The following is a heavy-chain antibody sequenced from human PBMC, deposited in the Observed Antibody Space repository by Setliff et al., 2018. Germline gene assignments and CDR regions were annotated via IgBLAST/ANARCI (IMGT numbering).Heavy chain of an antibody. D-gene: IGHD2-15*01. J-gene: IGHJ4*02. V-gene: IGHV1-69*13. Sequence: SVKVSCKASGGTFRSDGFNWVRQAPGQGLEWMGRIIPVFRTAKYAPKFQGRVTITADESTTTAYLQMSSLQTEDTALYYCTRVTHGLAAPEDYWGQGTLVTVSS. CDR2: IIPVFRTA. CDR3: TRVTHGLAAPEDY. CDR1: GGTFRSDG.